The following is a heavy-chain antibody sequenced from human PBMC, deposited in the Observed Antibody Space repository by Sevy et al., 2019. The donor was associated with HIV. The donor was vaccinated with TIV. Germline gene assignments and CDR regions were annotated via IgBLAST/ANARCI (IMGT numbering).Heavy chain of an antibody. CDR3: ARALGMTNWFDP. J-gene: IGHJ5*02. V-gene: IGHV3-53*01. CDR1: GFTVSSNY. Sequence: GGSLRLSCAASGFTVSSNYMSWVRQAPGKGLEWVSVIYSGGSTYYADSVKGRFTISRDNSKNTLYLQMNSLRAEDTAVSYCARALGMTNWFDPWGQGTLVTVSS. CDR2: IYSGGST. D-gene: IGHD1-20*01.